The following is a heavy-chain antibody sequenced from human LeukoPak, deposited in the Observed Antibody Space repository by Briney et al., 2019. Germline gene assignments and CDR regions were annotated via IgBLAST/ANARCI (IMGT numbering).Heavy chain of an antibody. Sequence: GGSLRLSCTASGFTFGDYAMSWVRQAPGKGLEWVGFIRSKAYGGTTEYAASVKGRFTISRDDSKSIAYLQMNSLKTEDTAVYYCTRDYDSSGYYFDYWGQGTLVTVSS. J-gene: IGHJ4*02. D-gene: IGHD3-22*01. CDR2: IRSKAYGGTT. CDR1: GFTFGDYA. V-gene: IGHV3-49*04. CDR3: TRDYDSSGYYFDY.